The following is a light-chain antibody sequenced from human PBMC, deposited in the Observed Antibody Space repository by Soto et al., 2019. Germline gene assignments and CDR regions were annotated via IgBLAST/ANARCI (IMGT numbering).Light chain of an antibody. Sequence: EVVMTRSPATLSVSPVERGTLSCRASKSVGRRLAWYQXTPXQAPRLXXXGASTSATGIPASFSGSGSGTEFTLTISSLQYEDFAVYYCQQYKNWHPTTFGQGTRLEIK. CDR1: KSVGRR. V-gene: IGKV3-15*01. CDR3: QQYKNWHPTT. J-gene: IGKJ5*01. CDR2: GAS.